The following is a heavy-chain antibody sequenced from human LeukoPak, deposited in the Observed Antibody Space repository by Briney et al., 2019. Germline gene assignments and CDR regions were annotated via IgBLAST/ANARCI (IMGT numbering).Heavy chain of an antibody. Sequence: PGGSLTLPCAASGFSFSDYWMVWVRQAPGKGLVWVSNIKTDGSVTNYADSVKGRSTISRDNAKNTLYLQMNSLRAEDTAVYYCGRDNNYKVDVWGEGTTVTVSS. J-gene: IGHJ6*04. CDR1: GFSFSDYW. CDR2: IKTDGSVT. V-gene: IGHV3-74*01. D-gene: IGHD4-11*01. CDR3: GRDNNYKVDV.